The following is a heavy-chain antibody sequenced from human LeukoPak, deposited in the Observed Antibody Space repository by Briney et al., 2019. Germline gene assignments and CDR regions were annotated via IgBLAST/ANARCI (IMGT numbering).Heavy chain of an antibody. Sequence: PGGSLRLSCAASGFTFSSYWMSWVRQPPGKGLEWIGEINHSGSTNYNPSLKSRVTISVDTSKNQFSLKLSSVTAADTAVYYCARGGRGLLRFLEWLPYYFDYWGQGTLVTVSS. CDR2: INHSGST. CDR3: ARGGRGLLRFLEWLPYYFDY. CDR1: GFTFSSYW. V-gene: IGHV4-34*01. D-gene: IGHD3-3*01. J-gene: IGHJ4*02.